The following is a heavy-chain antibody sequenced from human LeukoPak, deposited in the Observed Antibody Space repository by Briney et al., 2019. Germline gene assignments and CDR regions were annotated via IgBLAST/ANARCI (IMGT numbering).Heavy chain of an antibody. D-gene: IGHD3-10*02. Sequence: GGSLRLSCAASGFTFSSYEMNWVRQAPGKGLEWVSTISVTGGTTFYAESVKGRFTISRDNSKNTLYLQLNSLRVEDTAVYYCAELGITMIGGVWGKGTTVTISS. J-gene: IGHJ6*04. CDR1: GFTFSSYE. CDR2: ISVTGGTT. CDR3: AELGITMIGGV. V-gene: IGHV3-23*01.